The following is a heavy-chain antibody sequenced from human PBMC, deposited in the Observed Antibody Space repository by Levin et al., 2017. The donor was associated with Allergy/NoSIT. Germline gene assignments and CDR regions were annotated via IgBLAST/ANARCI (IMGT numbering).Heavy chain of an antibody. CDR1: GFTFSSYW. CDR2: INSDGSST. CDR3: ARGYYESTLYTILD. J-gene: IGHJ4*02. D-gene: IGHD3-22*01. V-gene: IGHV3-74*01. Sequence: GESLKISCTASGFTFSSYWMHWVRQAPGKGLVWVSRINSDGSSTTYADSVKGRFTISRDNAKNTLYLQMNSLRAEDTAVYYCARGYYESTLYTILDWGQGTLVTVSS.